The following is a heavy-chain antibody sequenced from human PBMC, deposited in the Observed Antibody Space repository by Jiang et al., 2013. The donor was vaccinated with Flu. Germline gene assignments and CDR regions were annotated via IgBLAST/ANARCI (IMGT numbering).Heavy chain of an antibody. CDR1: GFTFSSYA. D-gene: IGHD2-15*01. V-gene: IGHV3-30*04. CDR3: ARELGYCSGGSCSLSLDY. CDR2: ISYDGSNK. J-gene: IGHJ4*02. Sequence: VQLVESGGGVVQPGRSLRLSCAASGFTFSSYAMHWVRQAPGKGLEWVAVISYDGSNKYYADSVKGRFTISRDNSKNTLYLQMNSLRAEDTAVYYCARELGYCSGGSCSLSLDYWGQGTLVTVSS.